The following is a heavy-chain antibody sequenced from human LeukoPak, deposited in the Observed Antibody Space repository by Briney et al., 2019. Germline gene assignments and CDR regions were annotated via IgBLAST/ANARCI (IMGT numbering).Heavy chain of an antibody. D-gene: IGHD6-19*01. CDR2: ISRYCDIT. V-gene: IGHV3-23*01. CDR1: TFTFSNYA. Sequence: PGGSLRLSCAASTFTFSNYAMTWVRQAPGKGLEWVSTISRYCDITYYADSVKGRFTISRDNSKNTLYLQMNSLRAEDTAIYYCATGSTAVAGTKYWGQGILVPVSS. CDR3: ATGSTAVAGTKY. J-gene: IGHJ4*02.